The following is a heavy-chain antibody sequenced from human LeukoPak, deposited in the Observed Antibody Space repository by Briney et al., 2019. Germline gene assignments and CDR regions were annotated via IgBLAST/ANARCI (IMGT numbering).Heavy chain of an antibody. D-gene: IGHD3-22*01. Sequence: GESLKISCKGSGYTFTSYWIAWVRRLPGKGLGWLGIIYPGDGDISYNPSFQGQVTISADTSINHSYLQWSSLKDSDTAMYDCASGDSYDSNGFSSWGQGTLVTVSS. J-gene: IGHJ5*02. CDR2: IYPGDGDI. V-gene: IGHV5-51*01. CDR1: GYTFTSYW. CDR3: ASGDSYDSNGFSS.